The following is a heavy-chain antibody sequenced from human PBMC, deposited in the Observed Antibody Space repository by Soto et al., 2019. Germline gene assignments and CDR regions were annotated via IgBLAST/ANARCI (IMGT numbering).Heavy chain of an antibody. Sequence: GESRKISCKSSGYSFTSYWIGWVRQMPGKGLEWMGIIYPGDSDTRYSPSFQGQVTISADKSISTAYLQWSSLKASDTAMYYCARHTGYYGDYYYYYYMDVCCKGTTVTVSS. D-gene: IGHD4-17*01. CDR2: IYPGDSDT. CDR3: ARHTGYYGDYYYYYYMDV. J-gene: IGHJ6*03. CDR1: GYSFTSYW. V-gene: IGHV5-51*01.